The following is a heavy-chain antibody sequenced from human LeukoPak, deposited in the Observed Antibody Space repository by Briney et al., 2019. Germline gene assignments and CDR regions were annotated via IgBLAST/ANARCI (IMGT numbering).Heavy chain of an antibody. CDR2: INHSGST. CDR1: GGSFSGYY. J-gene: IGHJ4*02. CDR3: ARRPTIWPYYYDSSGRGHKRNTLRYYFDY. D-gene: IGHD3-22*01. V-gene: IGHV4-34*01. Sequence: SETLSLTCAVYGGSFSGYYWSWIRQPPGKGLEWIEEINHSGSTNYNPSLKSRVTISVDTSKNQFSLKLSSVTAADTAVYYCARRPTIWPYYYDSSGRGHKRNTLRYYFDYWGQGTLVTVSS.